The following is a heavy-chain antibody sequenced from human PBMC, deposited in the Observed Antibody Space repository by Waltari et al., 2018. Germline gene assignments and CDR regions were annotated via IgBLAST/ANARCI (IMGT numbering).Heavy chain of an antibody. J-gene: IGHJ4*02. CDR2: ISYDGSNK. V-gene: IGHV3-30*01. CDR3: AREAAAGT. D-gene: IGHD6-13*01. CDR1: GFTFSSYA. Sequence: QVQLVESGGGVVQPGRSLRLSCAASGFTFSSYAMHWVRQAPGKGLEWVAVISYDGSNKYYADAVKGRFTISRDNSKNTLYLQMNSLRAEDTAVYYCAREAAAGTWGQGTLVTVSS.